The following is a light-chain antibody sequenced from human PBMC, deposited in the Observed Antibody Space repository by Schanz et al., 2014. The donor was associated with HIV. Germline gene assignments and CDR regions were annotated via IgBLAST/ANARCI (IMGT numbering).Light chain of an antibody. V-gene: IGKV3-20*01. Sequence: EIVLTQSPGTLSLSPGERATLSCRASQSVSSSFLAWYQQKPGQAPRLLIYGASSRATGIPDRFSGSGSGTDFTLTISRLEPEDFATYYCLQDSSKPYTFGQGTNLEIK. CDR2: GAS. CDR3: LQDSSKPYT. J-gene: IGKJ2*01. CDR1: QSVSSSF.